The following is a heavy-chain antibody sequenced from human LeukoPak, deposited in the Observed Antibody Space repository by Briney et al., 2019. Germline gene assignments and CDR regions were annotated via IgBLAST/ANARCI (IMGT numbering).Heavy chain of an antibody. CDR1: GGTFSSYA. J-gene: IGHJ5*01. CDR3: AATDFVYSGTYYDRPLGGFDS. Sequence: SVKVSCKASGGTFSSYAISWVRQAPGQGLEWMGGIIPIFGTANYAQKFQGRVTITADESTSTAYMELSSLRSEDTAVYYCAATDFVYSGTYYDRPLGGFDSWGQGTLVTVSS. D-gene: IGHD1-26*01. V-gene: IGHV1-69*13. CDR2: IIPIFGTA.